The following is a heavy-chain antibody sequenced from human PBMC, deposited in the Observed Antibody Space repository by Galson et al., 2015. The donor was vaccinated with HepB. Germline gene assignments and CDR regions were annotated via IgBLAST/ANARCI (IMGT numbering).Heavy chain of an antibody. J-gene: IGHJ4*02. CDR3: ARDLTMVVPAAKDY. D-gene: IGHD2-2*01. V-gene: IGHV1-2*02. Sequence: SVKVSCKASGYTFTGYYMHWVRQAPGQGLEWMGWINPNSGGTNYAQKFQGRVTMTRDTSISTAYMELSRLRSDDTAVYYCARDLTMVVPAAKDYWGQGTLVTVSS. CDR1: GYTFTGYY. CDR2: INPNSGGT.